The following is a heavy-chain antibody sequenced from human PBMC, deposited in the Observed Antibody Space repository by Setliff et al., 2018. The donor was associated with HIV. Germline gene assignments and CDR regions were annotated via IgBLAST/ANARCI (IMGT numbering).Heavy chain of an antibody. CDR1: GFALDSYA. CDR3: AKGSRPYKAPLDY. CDR2: ISWNRGTI. V-gene: IGHV3-9*01. D-gene: IGHD1-1*01. J-gene: IGHJ4*02. Sequence: SLKISCAASGFALDSYAMSWVRQRPGEGLEWVASISWNRGTIAYADSVKGRFAISRDDAKNSLHLQMNSLRPDDTAFYYCAKGSRPYKAPLDYWGQGILVTVSS.